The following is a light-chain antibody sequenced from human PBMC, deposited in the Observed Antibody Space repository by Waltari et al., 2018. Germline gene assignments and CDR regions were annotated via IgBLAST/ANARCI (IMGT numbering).Light chain of an antibody. V-gene: IGLV3-21*02. J-gene: IGLJ2*01. CDR2: DDS. CDR1: NVGSKS. CDR3: QVWDTTSDRVV. Sequence: SYVLTQPPSASVATGETARITCGGDNVGSKSVHWYQQKPGQAPLLVVYDDSARPSGLPGRFSASNSGNTATLTISRVENGDEADYYCQVWDTTSDRVVFGGGTKLTVL.